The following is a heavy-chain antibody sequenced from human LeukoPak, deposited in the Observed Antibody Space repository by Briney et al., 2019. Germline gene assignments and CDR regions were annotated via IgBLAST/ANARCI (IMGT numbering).Heavy chain of an antibody. J-gene: IGHJ5*02. Sequence: GGSLRLSCAASGFDFSSNWMHWVRHAPGQGLVWVSRIKGDGISTNYADSVKGRFTISRDIAKNTLWLQMSSLRDDDTAVYYCVKSPSLATGSNWLDPWGQGTLVTVSS. V-gene: IGHV3-74*01. D-gene: IGHD1-26*01. CDR1: GFDFSSNW. CDR3: VKSPSLATGSNWLDP. CDR2: IKGDGIST.